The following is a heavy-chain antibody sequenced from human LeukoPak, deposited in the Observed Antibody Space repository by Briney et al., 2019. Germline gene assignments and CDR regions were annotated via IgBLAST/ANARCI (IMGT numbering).Heavy chain of an antibody. V-gene: IGHV3-53*01. D-gene: IGHD3-10*01. Sequence: GGSLRLSCAASGFTVSSNYMSWVRQAPGKGLEWVSVIYSGGSTYYADSVKGRFTISRDNSKNTLYLQMNSLRAEDTAVYYCTNRVPDYSASSGSYSYYFDDWGQGTLVTVSS. CDR1: GFTVSSNY. J-gene: IGHJ4*02. CDR3: TNRVPDYSASSGSYSYYFDD. CDR2: IYSGGST.